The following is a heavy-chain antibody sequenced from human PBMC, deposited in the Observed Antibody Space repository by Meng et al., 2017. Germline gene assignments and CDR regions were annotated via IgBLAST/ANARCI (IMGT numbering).Heavy chain of an antibody. D-gene: IGHD3-22*01. CDR2: INSYSGDT. V-gene: IGHV1-18*01. CDR3: AREERGSGDS. CDR1: GYIFASYG. J-gene: IGHJ5*02. Sequence: QVQLVQSGGEVKKPGASVKVSCKASGYIFASYGIHWVRQAPGQGLEWIGWINSYSGDTNYTQTLQGRVTLTKEPSTSTAYMELRSLRSDDTAVYYCAREERGSGDSWGQGTLVTVSS.